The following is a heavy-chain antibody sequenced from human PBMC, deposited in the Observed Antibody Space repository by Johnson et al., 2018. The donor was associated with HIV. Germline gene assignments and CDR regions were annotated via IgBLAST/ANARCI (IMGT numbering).Heavy chain of an antibody. CDR1: GFTFSSYG. CDR3: ARAGYYGDNDAFDI. D-gene: IGHD4-17*01. CDR2: ISYDGSNK. V-gene: IGHV3-30*19. Sequence: VQLVESGGGVVQPGRSLRLSCAASGFTFSSYGMHWVRQAPGKGLEWVAVISYDGSNKYYADSVKGRFTISRDNSKNTLYLQMNSLRAEDTAVYYCARAGYYGDNDAFDIWGQGTMVTVSS. J-gene: IGHJ3*02.